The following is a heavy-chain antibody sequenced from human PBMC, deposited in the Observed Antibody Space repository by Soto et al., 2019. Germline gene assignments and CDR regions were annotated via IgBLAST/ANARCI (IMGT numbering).Heavy chain of an antibody. J-gene: IGHJ5*02. CDR3: ARKSYKGNWFDP. CDR1: GYTFTSYA. V-gene: IGHV1-3*01. D-gene: IGHD1-20*01. CDR2: INAGNGNT. Sequence: QVQLVQSGAEVKKPGASVKVSCKASGYTFTSYAMHWVRQAPGQRLEWMGWINAGNGNTKYSQKFQGRVTITRDTSASTAYMELSILRSEDTAVYYCARKSYKGNWFDPWGQGTLVTVSS.